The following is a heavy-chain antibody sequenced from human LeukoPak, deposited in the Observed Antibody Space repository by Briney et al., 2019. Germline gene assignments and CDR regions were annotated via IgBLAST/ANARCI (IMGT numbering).Heavy chain of an antibody. Sequence: ASVKVSCKASGYTFSSYYITWVRQAPGQGLEWMGWISGYNAKTDYAQKVQGRVTMTPDTFTTTAYMELRSLISDDTAVYYCARGGGFSGHDPLFFDSWGQGSLVTVSS. CDR1: GYTFSSYY. D-gene: IGHD5-12*01. CDR3: ARGGGFSGHDPLFFDS. V-gene: IGHV1-18*01. J-gene: IGHJ4*02. CDR2: ISGYNAKT.